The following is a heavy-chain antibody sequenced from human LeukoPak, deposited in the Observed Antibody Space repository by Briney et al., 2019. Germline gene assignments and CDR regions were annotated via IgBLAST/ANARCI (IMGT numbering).Heavy chain of an antibody. V-gene: IGHV1-24*01. CDR2: FNPRDGET. CDR3: ATSDRQFCSPTSCYMPFDY. J-gene: IGHJ4*02. D-gene: IGHD2-2*02. Sequence: ASVRVSCKVSGFSLTELSMLWVRQAPGKGPEWMGGFNPRDGETYFAQNFQGRVTLTEDTSTDTSSMELRSLKSDDTAVYYCATSDRQFCSPTSCYMPFDYWGQGTLVIVSS. CDR1: GFSLTELS.